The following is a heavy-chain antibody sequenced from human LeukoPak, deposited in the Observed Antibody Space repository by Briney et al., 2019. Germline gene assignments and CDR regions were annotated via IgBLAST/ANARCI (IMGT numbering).Heavy chain of an antibody. CDR1: GYTFTGYY. J-gene: IGHJ4*02. Sequence: SVKVSCKASGYTFTGYYMHWVRQAPGQGLEWMGGIIPIFGTANYAQKFQGRVTITADESTSTAYMELSSLRSEDTAVYYCARARILGYCSSTSCYSALDYWGQGTLVTVSS. V-gene: IGHV1-69*13. CDR3: ARARILGYCSSTSCYSALDY. CDR2: IIPIFGTA. D-gene: IGHD2-2*02.